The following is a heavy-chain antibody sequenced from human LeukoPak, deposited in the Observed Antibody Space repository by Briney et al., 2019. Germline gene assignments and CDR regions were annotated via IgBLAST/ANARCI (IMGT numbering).Heavy chain of an antibody. CDR3: ARERIWFGELLSRSFDY. CDR1: GGSFSGYY. Sequence: SETLSLTCAVYGGSFSGYYWSWIRQPPGKGLEWIGEINHSGSTNYNPSLKSRVTISVDTSKNQFSLKLSSVTAADTAVYYCARERIWFGELLSRSFDYWGQGTLVTVSS. CDR2: INHSGST. V-gene: IGHV4-34*01. D-gene: IGHD3-10*01. J-gene: IGHJ4*02.